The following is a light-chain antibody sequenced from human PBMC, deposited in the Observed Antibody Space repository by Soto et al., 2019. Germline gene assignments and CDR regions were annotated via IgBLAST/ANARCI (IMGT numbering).Light chain of an antibody. V-gene: IGKV3-20*01. Sequence: ELVLTQSPGTLSLSPGERATLSCRASQSIASNYLAWYQQKPGQAPRLLIYGASNRAPGIPDRFSGSGSGTDFTLTITGLEPEDFAVYSCQHYGSDGNLPLITFGQGARLEIK. CDR2: GAS. CDR1: QSIASNY. CDR3: QHYGSDGNLPLIT. J-gene: IGKJ5*01.